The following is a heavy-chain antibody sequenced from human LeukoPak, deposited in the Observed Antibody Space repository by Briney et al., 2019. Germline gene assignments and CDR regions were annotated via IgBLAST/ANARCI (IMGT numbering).Heavy chain of an antibody. CDR2: ISGSGDRT. Sequence: GGSLRLSCAASGFTFNNYAMSWFRQTPGKGLEWVSAISGSGDRTYYAESVKGRFSISRDNSKNTLYLQTHSLRAEDTAVYYCGKRELWHGSGEDAWGQGTTVTVSS. J-gene: IGHJ6*02. CDR1: GFTFNNYA. V-gene: IGHV3-23*01. CDR3: GKRELWHGSGEDA. D-gene: IGHD3-10*01.